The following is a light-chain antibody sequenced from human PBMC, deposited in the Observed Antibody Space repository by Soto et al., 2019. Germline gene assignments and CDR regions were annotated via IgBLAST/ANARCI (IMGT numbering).Light chain of an antibody. CDR3: CSYAGNSEV. CDR2: EVT. CDR1: SGDVGSYNL. V-gene: IGLV2-23*02. J-gene: IGLJ1*01. Sequence: QSALTQPASVYGSPGQSITIPCTGTSGDVGSYNLVSWYQQHPGKAPKLLIYEVTERPSGVSNRFSGSKSGNTASLTISGLQPDDEADYYCCSYAGNSEVFGTGTKLTVL.